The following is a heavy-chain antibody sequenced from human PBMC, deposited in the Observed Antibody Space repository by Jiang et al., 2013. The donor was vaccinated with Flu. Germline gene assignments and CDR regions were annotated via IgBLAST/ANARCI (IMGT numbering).Heavy chain of an antibody. CDR2: IYHSGST. J-gene: IGHJ4*02. CDR1: NYSITSGYH. Sequence: PGLVKPSETLSLTCGVSNYSITSGYHWAWLRQPPGKGLEWIGSIYHSGSTYYNPSLESRVTISVDTSKNQFSLKVSSVTPADTAVYYCARDRGTLSVDYWGQGALVTVSS. D-gene: IGHD3-10*01. V-gene: IGHV4-38-2*02. CDR3: ARDRGTLSVDY.